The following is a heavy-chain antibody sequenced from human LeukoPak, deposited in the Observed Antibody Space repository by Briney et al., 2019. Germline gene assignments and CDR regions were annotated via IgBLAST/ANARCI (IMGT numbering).Heavy chain of an antibody. CDR3: ARRGIFGVVTFDY. V-gene: IGHV4-59*01. Sequence: SETLSLTCTVSGGSISGYYWSWIRQPPGKGLEWIGFISYTGSTNYNPSLKSRVTISADTSKSQFSLRLTSVTAADTAVYYCARRGIFGVVTFDYWGQGTLGTVSS. D-gene: IGHD3-3*01. CDR1: GGSISGYY. J-gene: IGHJ4*02. CDR2: ISYTGST.